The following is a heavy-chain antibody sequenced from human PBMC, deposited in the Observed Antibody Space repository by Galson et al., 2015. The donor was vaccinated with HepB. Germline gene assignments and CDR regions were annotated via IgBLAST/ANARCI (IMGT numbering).Heavy chain of an antibody. CDR2: IYWDDDK. D-gene: IGHD3-10*01. CDR1: GFSLSTSGVG. J-gene: IGHJ5*02. CDR3: AHTTMVRGVIILFDP. Sequence: PALVKPTQTLTLTCTFSGFSLSTSGVGVGWIRQPPGKALEWLALIYWDDDKRYSPSLKSRLTITKDTSKNQVVLTMTNMDPVDTATYYCAHTTMVRGVIILFDPWGQGTLVTVSS. V-gene: IGHV2-5*02.